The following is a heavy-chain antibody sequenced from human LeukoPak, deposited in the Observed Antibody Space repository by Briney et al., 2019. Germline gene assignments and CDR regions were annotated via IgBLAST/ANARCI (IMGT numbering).Heavy chain of an antibody. CDR1: GYTFTGYY. CDR3: ARGGYYYDSSGYYLDY. J-gene: IGHJ4*02. Sequence: GASVKVSCKASGYTFTGYYMHWVRQAPGQGLEWMGWINPNSGGTNYAQKFQGWVTMTRDTSISTAYMELSRLRSDDTAVYYCARGGYYYDSSGYYLDYWGQGTLVTVSS. V-gene: IGHV1-2*04. CDR2: INPNSGGT. D-gene: IGHD3-22*01.